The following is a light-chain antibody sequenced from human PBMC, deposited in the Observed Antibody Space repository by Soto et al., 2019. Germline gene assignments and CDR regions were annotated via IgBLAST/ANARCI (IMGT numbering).Light chain of an antibody. CDR1: QSLGSDY. CDR2: FVS. J-gene: IGKJ4*01. V-gene: IGKV3-20*01. Sequence: EIVLTQSPGTLSLSPGDRATLSCRASQSLGSDYFAWYQQKPGQAPRLLIYFVSSRDTGSPDRFSGSGSGTDFTLTISRLEPEDSAVYYCQQYDTLPVTFGGVTVVELK. CDR3: QQYDTLPVT.